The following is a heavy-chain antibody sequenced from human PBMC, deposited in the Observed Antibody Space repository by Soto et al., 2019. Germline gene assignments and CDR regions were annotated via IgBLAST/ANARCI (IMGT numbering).Heavy chain of an antibody. CDR1: GYTVNSSG. CDR3: ARADSSGWYVWFDP. D-gene: IGHD6-19*01. Sequence: GASVKVCCKASGYTVNSSGISWVRQAPGQGLEWMGWISAYNGNTNYAQKLQGRVTMTTDTSTSTAYMELRSLRSDDTAVYYCARADSSGWYVWFDPWGQGTLVTVSS. J-gene: IGHJ5*02. CDR2: ISAYNGNT. V-gene: IGHV1-18*01.